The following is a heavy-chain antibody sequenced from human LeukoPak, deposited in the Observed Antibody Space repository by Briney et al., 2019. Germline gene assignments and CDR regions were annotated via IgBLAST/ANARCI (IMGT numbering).Heavy chain of an antibody. CDR3: ARHREMDSYEAFDM. D-gene: IGHD5-24*01. CDR2: VHLDGST. V-gene: IGHV4-4*02. Sequence: SETLSLTCGVSGGSVSSTNWWAWIRQPPGKGLEWIGEVHLDGSTNYNPSLKSRVTISIDTSNNQLSLKLSSVTAADTAVYYCARHREMDSYEAFDMWGQGTMVTVSS. CDR1: GGSVSSTNW. J-gene: IGHJ3*02.